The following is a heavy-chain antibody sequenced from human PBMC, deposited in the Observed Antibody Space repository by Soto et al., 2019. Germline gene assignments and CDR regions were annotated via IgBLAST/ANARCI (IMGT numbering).Heavy chain of an antibody. V-gene: IGHV3-30-3*01. CDR2: ISYDGSNK. CDR1: GFTFSSYA. CDR3: ARPRVVVVPYDAFDI. J-gene: IGHJ3*02. D-gene: IGHD2-2*01. Sequence: PGGSLRLSCVASGFTFSSYAMHWVRQAPGKGLEWVAVISYDGSNKYYADSVKGRFTISRDNSKNTLYLQMNSLRAEDTAVYYCARPRVVVVPYDAFDIWGQGTMVTVSS.